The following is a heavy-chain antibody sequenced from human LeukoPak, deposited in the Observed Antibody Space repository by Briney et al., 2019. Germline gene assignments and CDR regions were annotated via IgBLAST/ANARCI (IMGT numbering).Heavy chain of an antibody. D-gene: IGHD2-21*02. CDR2: VGHSGSA. CDR3: ARVSSDRHIVVVTATNFDY. V-gene: IGHV4-34*01. CDR1: GGSFSAFF. J-gene: IGHJ4*02. Sequence: PSETLSLTCAVSGGSFSAFFWRWIRQPPGKGLEWIGDVGHSGSADYNPSLKSRVTISVDTSKNQFPLKLSSVTAADTAVYYCARVSSDRHIVVVTATNFDYWGQGTLVTVSS.